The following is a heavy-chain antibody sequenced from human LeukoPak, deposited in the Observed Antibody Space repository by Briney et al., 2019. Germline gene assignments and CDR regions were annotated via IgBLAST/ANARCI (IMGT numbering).Heavy chain of an antibody. CDR1: GFTFSSYS. CDR2: ISSSSSYI. D-gene: IGHD2-21*01. J-gene: IGHJ4*02. Sequence: GGSLRLSCAASGFTFSSYSMNWVRQAPGKGLEWVSSISSSSSYIYYADSVKGRFTISRDNAKNSLYLQMNSLRAEDTAVYYCARDSVGGDEIFDYWGQGTLVTVSS. CDR3: ARDSVGGDEIFDY. V-gene: IGHV3-21*01.